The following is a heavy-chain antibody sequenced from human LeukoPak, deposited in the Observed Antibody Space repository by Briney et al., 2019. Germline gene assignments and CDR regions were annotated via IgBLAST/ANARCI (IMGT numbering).Heavy chain of an antibody. CDR2: ISSSSSYI. D-gene: IGHD3-10*01. Sequence: GGSLRLSCAASGFTFSSYWMSWVRQAPGKGLEWVSSISSSSSYIYYADSVKGRFTISRDNAKNSLYLQMNSLKTEDTALFYCVRVNTGMNSGSYHLDYWGQGTLVTVSS. V-gene: IGHV3-21*04. CDR1: GFTFSSYW. CDR3: VRVNTGMNSGSYHLDY. J-gene: IGHJ4*02.